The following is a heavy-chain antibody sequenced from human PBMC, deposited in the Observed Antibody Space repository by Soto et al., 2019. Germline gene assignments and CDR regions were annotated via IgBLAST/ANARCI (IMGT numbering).Heavy chain of an antibody. J-gene: IGHJ3*02. Sequence: GESLKISCKGSGYSFTSYWIGWVRQMPGKGLEWMGIIYPGDSDTRYSPSFQGQVTISADKSISTAYLQWSSLKASDTAMYYWASPFRNYYASSGYFGAFDIWGQGTMVSVSS. D-gene: IGHD3-22*01. V-gene: IGHV5-51*01. CDR2: IYPGDSDT. CDR3: ASPFRNYYASSGYFGAFDI. CDR1: GYSFTSYW.